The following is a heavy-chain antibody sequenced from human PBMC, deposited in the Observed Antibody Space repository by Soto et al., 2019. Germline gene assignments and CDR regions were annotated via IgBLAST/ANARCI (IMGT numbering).Heavy chain of an antibody. CDR3: ARVDSSSSGAWFDP. CDR2: INPNSGGT. V-gene: IGHV1-2*02. Sequence: ASVKVSCKASGYTFTGYYMHWVRQAPGQGLEWMGWINPNSGGTNYAQKFRGRVTMTRDTSISTAYMELSRLRSDDTAVYYCARVDSSSSGAWFDPWGQGTLVTVSS. CDR1: GYTFTGYY. D-gene: IGHD6-6*01. J-gene: IGHJ5*02.